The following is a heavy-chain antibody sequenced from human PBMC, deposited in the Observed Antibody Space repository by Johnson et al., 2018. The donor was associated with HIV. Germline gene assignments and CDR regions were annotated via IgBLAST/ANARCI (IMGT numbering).Heavy chain of an antibody. CDR1: GFTFSSYW. D-gene: IGHD3-22*01. J-gene: IGHJ3*02. CDR2: IKQDGSEK. Sequence: VQLVESGGGLVQPGGSLRLSCAASGFTFSSYWMSWVRQAPGKGLEWVANIKQDGSEKYYADSAKGRFTISRDNSKNTLYLQMNSLRAEDTAVHYCAKVRYYDRDAFDIWGQGTMVTVSS. CDR3: AKVRYYDRDAFDI. V-gene: IGHV3-7*03.